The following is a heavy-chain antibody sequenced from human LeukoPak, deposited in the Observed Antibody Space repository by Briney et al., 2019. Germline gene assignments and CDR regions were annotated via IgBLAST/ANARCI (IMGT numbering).Heavy chain of an antibody. D-gene: IGHD2-2*02. J-gene: IGHJ4*02. CDR3: AKHRGFRCSSTSCYTGPLDY. CDR1: GFTFSSYG. CDR2: ISYDGSNK. V-gene: IGHV3-30*18. Sequence: GSLRLSCAASGFTFSSYGMHWVRQAPGKGLEWVAVISYDGSNKYYADSVKGRFTISRDNSKNTLYLQMNSLRAEDTAVYYCAKHRGFRCSSTSCYTGPLDYWGQGTLVTVSS.